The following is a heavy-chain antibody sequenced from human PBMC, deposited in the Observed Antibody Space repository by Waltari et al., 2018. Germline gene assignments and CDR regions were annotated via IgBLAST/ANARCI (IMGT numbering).Heavy chain of an antibody. V-gene: IGHV4-59*01. Sequence: VQLQESGPGLVKTSGTLSLTCSVTGASTGVYYLSWLRQSPGTGLEWIGYIYYNGETTYNPSLKGRFTISHATSKRQFSLTLNSVTAADTAVYYCATDVLAAADVTFFDHWGQGIRVSVSS. CDR1: GASTGVYY. D-gene: IGHD6-13*01. CDR3: ATDVLAAADVTFFDH. CDR2: IYYNGET. J-gene: IGHJ4*02.